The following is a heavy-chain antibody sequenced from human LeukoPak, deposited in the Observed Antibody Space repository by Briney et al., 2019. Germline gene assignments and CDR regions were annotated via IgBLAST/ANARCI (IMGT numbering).Heavy chain of an antibody. CDR3: AREPYDI. CDR2: ISKDGSIK. V-gene: IGHV3-30*04. CDR1: GFNFNRAA. Sequence: GRSLRLSCAVSGFNFNRAAMYWVRQAPGKGLEWVGVISKDGSIKSYSDSVKGRFTISRDNSKNTLFLQMNSLTPDDTSVYYCAREPYDIWGQGTTVTVSS. J-gene: IGHJ3*02.